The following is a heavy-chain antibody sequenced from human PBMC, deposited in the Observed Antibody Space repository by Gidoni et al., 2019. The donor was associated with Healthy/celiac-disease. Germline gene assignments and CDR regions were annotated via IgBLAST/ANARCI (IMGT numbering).Heavy chain of an antibody. D-gene: IGHD6-6*01. CDR2: IIPILGIA. CDR1: GGTFSSYA. Sequence: QVQLVQSGAEVKKPGSAVKVSCKASGGTFSSYAISWVRQAPGQGLEWMGRIIPILGIANYAQKFQGRVTITADKSTSTAYMELSSLRSEDTAVYYCASPGSIAARPSDDAFDIWGQGTMVTVSS. CDR3: ASPGSIAARPSDDAFDI. V-gene: IGHV1-69*04. J-gene: IGHJ3*02.